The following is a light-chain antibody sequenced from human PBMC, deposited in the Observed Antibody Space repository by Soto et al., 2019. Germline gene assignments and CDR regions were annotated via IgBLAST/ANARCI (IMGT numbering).Light chain of an antibody. CDR1: SGHSRYA. Sequence: QPVLTQSPSASASLGASVKLTCTLSSGHSRYAIAWHQLQPETGPRYLIKLNSDGSHIKGDGVPGRFSGSSSGAERYLTISSLQSEDEADYYCQTWGTGIHVVFGGGTKLTVL. CDR2: LNSDGSH. CDR3: QTWGTGIHVV. J-gene: IGLJ2*01. V-gene: IGLV4-69*01.